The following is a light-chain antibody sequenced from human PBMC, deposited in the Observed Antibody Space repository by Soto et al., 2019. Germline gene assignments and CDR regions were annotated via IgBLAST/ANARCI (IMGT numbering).Light chain of an antibody. CDR3: LQYKNWPPWT. CDR1: QSVSSN. J-gene: IGKJ1*01. Sequence: ETVMTQSPATLSVSPGERATLSCRASQSVSSNLLWYQQKRGRAPRLLIYSASTRATGIPVRFSGSGSGTEFNLTIIILQSEDFAIYYCLQYKNWPPWTFGRGTKVEIK. V-gene: IGKV3-15*01. CDR2: SAS.